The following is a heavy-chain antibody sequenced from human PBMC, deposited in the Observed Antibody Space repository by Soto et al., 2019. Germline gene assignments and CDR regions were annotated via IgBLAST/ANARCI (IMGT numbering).Heavy chain of an antibody. Sequence: GGSLRLSCVASGFTFTSHGMHWVRQAPGKGLEWVAVIWYDGSNRQYADSVEGRFTISRDNSKNTLYLQMNSLRVEDTAVYYCARPMGSSYCSGSACYVGNWFDPWGQGTLVTVSS. CDR3: ARPMGSSYCSGSACYVGNWFDP. J-gene: IGHJ5*02. D-gene: IGHD2-15*01. V-gene: IGHV3-33*01. CDR1: GFTFTSHG. CDR2: IWYDGSNR.